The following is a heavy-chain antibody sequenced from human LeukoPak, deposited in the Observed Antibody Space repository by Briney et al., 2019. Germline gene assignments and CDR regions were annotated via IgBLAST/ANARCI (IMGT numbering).Heavy chain of an antibody. D-gene: IGHD2-15*01. CDR2: IYHSGST. CDR3: ARIYSYCSGGSCPQGADY. CDR1: GYSISSGYY. J-gene: IGHJ4*02. V-gene: IGHV4-38-2*02. Sequence: SETLSLTCTVSGYSISSGYYWGWIRQPPGKGLEWIVSIYHSGSTYYNPSLKSRVTISVDTSKNQFSLKLSSVTAADTAVCYCARIYSYCSGGSCPQGADYWGQGTLVTVSS.